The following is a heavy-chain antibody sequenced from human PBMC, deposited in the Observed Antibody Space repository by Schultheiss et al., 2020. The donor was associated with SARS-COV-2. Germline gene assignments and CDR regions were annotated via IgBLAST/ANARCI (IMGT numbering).Heavy chain of an antibody. CDR3: ARQYCSSTSCYVFWFDP. CDR1: GGTFSSYA. V-gene: IGHV1-69*06. D-gene: IGHD2-2*01. Sequence: SVKVSCKASGGTFSSYAISWVRQAPGQGLEWMGGIIPIFGTANYAQKFQGRVTITADKSTSTAYMELSSLRSEDTAVYYCARQYCSSTSCYVFWFDPWGQGTLVTVSS. J-gene: IGHJ5*02. CDR2: IIPIFGTA.